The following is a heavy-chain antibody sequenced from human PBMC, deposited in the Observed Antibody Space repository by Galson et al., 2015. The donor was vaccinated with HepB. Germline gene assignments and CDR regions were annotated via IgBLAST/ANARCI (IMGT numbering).Heavy chain of an antibody. CDR3: ATVFYGYHSHDY. D-gene: IGHD5-18*01. Sequence: SVKVSCKVSGYTLTELSMHWVRQAPGKGLEWMGGFDPEDGETIYAQKFQGRVTMTEDTSTDTAYMELSSLRSEDTAVYYCATVFYGYHSHDYWGQGTLVTVSS. CDR1: GYTLTELS. CDR2: FDPEDGET. V-gene: IGHV1-24*01. J-gene: IGHJ4*02.